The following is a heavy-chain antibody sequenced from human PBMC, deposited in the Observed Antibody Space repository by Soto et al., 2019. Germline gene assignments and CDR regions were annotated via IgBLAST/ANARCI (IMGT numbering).Heavy chain of an antibody. CDR3: ARDRYSDKTGLFYESAY. CDR2: IIPMSASP. CDR1: GGSFSNYG. V-gene: IGHV1-69*01. D-gene: IGHD3-22*01. J-gene: IGHJ4*02. Sequence: QVQLVQSGAEVKKPGSSVKVSCRASGGSFSNYGISWVRQAPGQGLEWVGGIIPMSASPRYAQKFQDRVTIGEDESTSTAYMELSGLTSDDTAVYYCARDRYSDKTGLFYESAYWGQGTLVTVSS.